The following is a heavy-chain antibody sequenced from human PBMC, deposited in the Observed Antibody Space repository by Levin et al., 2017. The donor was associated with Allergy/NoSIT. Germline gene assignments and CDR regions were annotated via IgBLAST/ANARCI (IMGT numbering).Heavy chain of an antibody. J-gene: IGHJ4*02. CDR2: IKEDGSEK. D-gene: IGHD3-10*01. Sequence: RSGGSLRLSCAASGFRFSTYWMSWVRQAPGKGLEWVANIKEDGSEKYYVDSVKGRFTISRDNAKNSLYLQMSSLRVEDTAVYYCALSITVFDNWGQGTLVTVSS. V-gene: IGHV3-7*01. CDR3: ALSITVFDN. CDR1: GFRFSTYW.